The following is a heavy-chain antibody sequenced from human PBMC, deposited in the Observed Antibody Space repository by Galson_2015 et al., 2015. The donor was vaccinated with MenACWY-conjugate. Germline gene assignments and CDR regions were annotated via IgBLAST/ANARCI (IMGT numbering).Heavy chain of an antibody. D-gene: IGHD3-10*01. Sequence: SLRLSCAASGFTFSSYAMHWVRQAPGKGLEWVAVISYHGTNKYYADSVKGRFSISRDSSNDMLSLQMNSLTPEDTAVYYCGRDRYYYGSGISSVDSWGQGTPVTVTS. CDR2: ISYHGTNK. V-gene: IGHV3-30*04. CDR1: GFTFSSYA. CDR3: GRDRYYYGSGISSVDS. J-gene: IGHJ4*02.